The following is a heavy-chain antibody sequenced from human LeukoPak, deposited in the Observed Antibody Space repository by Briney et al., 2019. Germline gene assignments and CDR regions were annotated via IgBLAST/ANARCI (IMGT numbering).Heavy chain of an antibody. CDR1: GNSLIYLS. J-gene: IGHJ6*03. CDR2: LDPEGGGL. D-gene: IGHD6-13*01. V-gene: IGHV1-24*01. Sequence: ASVKVSCKVSGNSLIYLSMHWVRQAPGKGLEWLGGLDPEGGGLIYAQNFQGRVIMTEDTSTDTAYMELSSLKSEDTGVYYCATVFQQRGYSYMDVWGKGTTVTVSS. CDR3: ATVFQQRGYSYMDV.